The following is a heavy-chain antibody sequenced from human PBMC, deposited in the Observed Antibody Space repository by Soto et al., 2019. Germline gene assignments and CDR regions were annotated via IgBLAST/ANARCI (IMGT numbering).Heavy chain of an antibody. V-gene: IGHV3-23*01. CDR3: ARRSSGWYFDY. D-gene: IGHD6-19*01. CDR1: GFSFSSDA. CDR2: ISGSGDST. Sequence: EVQLLESGGGLVQPGGSLRLSCAASGFSFSSDAMNWVRQAPGKGLEWVSVISGSGDSTYYADSVKGRFTISRDNSKNTLYLQMISLRAEDTAVYYCARRSSGWYFDYWGQGTLVTVSS. J-gene: IGHJ4*02.